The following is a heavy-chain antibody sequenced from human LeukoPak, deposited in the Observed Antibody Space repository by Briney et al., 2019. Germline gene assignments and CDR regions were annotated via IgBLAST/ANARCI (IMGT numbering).Heavy chain of an antibody. D-gene: IGHD3-22*01. CDR1: GFTFRSYG. CDR2: ISYDGSNT. Sequence: GGSLRLSCVVSGFTFRSYGMHWVRQAPGKGLERVSYISYDGSNTYYADSVKGRFTVSRDNSKNNLYLQMNSLRAEDTAVYYCARGRVSNTMIVVVIKGRRAFDIWGQGTMVTVSS. J-gene: IGHJ3*02. V-gene: IGHV3-30*19. CDR3: ARGRVSNTMIVVVIKGRRAFDI.